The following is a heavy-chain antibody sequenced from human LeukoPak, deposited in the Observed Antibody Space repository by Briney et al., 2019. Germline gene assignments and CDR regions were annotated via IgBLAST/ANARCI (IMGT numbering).Heavy chain of an antibody. J-gene: IGHJ5*02. V-gene: IGHV4-61*01. CDR1: GGSISSGSYY. Sequence: PSETLSLTCTVSGGSISSGSYYWSWIRQPPGKGLEWIGYIYYSGSTNYNPSLKSRVTISVDTSKNQFSLKLSSVTAADTAVYYCARGGFSWGYSYGVQEYNWFDPWGQGTLVTVSS. D-gene: IGHD5-18*01. CDR2: IYYSGST. CDR3: ARGGFSWGYSYGVQEYNWFDP.